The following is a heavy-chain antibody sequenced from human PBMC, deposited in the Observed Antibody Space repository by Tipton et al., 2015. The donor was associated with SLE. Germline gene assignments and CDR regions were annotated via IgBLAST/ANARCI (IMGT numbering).Heavy chain of an antibody. CDR2: INHSGST. V-gene: IGHV4-34*01. J-gene: IGHJ3*02. CDR1: GGSFSDYY. CDR3: AGAHGGPSGKAFDI. D-gene: IGHD4/OR15-4a*01. Sequence: LRLSCAVYGGSFSDYYWSWIRQPPGKGLEWIGEINHSGSTNYNPSLKSRVTISVDTSKYQFSLKLTSVTAADTAVYYCAGAHGGPSGKAFDIWGQGTMITVSS.